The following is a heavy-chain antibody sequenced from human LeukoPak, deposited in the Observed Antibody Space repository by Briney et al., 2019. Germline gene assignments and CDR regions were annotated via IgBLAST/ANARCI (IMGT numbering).Heavy chain of an antibody. J-gene: IGHJ3*02. CDR1: GGSLSRYY. D-gene: IGHD3-22*01. CDR2: IYYSGST. V-gene: IGHV4-59*01. CDR3: ARDRGYYDSSGYEVRAFDI. Sequence: SETLSLTCTVSGGSLSRYYWSWIRQPPGEGLEWIGYIYYSGSTNYNPSLKSRVTIPVNKPKNQFSSKLSSVTAADTAVYYCARDRGYYDSSGYEVRAFDIWGQGTMVTVSS.